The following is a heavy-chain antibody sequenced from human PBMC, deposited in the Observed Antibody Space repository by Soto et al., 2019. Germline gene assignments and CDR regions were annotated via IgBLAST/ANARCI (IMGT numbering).Heavy chain of an antibody. D-gene: IGHD3-9*01. CDR1: GGSISSGGYY. J-gene: IGHJ5*02. CDR3: ARLEYYDILTGYPRGYWFDP. Sequence: SETLSLTCTVSGGSISSGGYYWGWIRQPPGKGLEWIGSIYYSGSTYYNPSLKSRVTISVDTSKNQFSLKLSSVTAADTAVYYCARLEYYDILTGYPRGYWFDPWGQGTLVTVS. CDR2: IYYSGST. V-gene: IGHV4-39*01.